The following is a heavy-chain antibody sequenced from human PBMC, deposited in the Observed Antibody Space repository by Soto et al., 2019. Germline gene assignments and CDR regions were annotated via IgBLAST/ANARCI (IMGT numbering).Heavy chain of an antibody. CDR3: ARLYDSSGYYHDY. Sequence: PGQGLEWMGWISAYIGNTNYAQKLQGRVTMTTDTSTSTAYMELRSLRSDDTAVYYCARLYDSSGYYHDYWGQGTLVTVSS. V-gene: IGHV1-18*01. J-gene: IGHJ4*02. D-gene: IGHD3-22*01. CDR2: ISAYIGNT.